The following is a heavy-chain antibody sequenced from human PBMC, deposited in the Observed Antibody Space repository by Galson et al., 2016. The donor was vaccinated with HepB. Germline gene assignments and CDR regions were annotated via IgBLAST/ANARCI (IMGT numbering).Heavy chain of an antibody. D-gene: IGHD3-16*01. CDR3: ASFGDWDYYGMDV. Sequence: SLRLSCAASGFSFSGYSMNWVRQAPGKGLEWLSHITSSSGSIYYADSVKGRFTISRDNAKNSLFLQMNSLRAEDTAVYYCASFGDWDYYGMDVWSKGTTVIVSS. CDR1: GFSFSGYS. V-gene: IGHV3-48*01. J-gene: IGHJ6*04. CDR2: ITSSSGSI.